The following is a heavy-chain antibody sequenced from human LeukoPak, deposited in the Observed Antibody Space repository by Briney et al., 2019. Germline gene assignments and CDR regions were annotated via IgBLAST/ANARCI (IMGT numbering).Heavy chain of an antibody. J-gene: IGHJ6*02. Sequence: ASVKVSCKASGYTFTSYGISWVRQAPGQGLEWMGWISAYNGNTNYAQELQGRVTMTTDTSTSTAYMELRSLRSDDTAVYYCARDPHIVVVPAAIRYYYYGMDVWGQGTTVTVSS. D-gene: IGHD2-2*01. CDR2: ISAYNGNT. CDR3: ARDPHIVVVPAAIRYYYYGMDV. V-gene: IGHV1-18*01. CDR1: GYTFTSYG.